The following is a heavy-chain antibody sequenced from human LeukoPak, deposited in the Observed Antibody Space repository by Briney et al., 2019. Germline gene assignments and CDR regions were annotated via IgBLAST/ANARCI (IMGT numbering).Heavy chain of an antibody. V-gene: IGHV3-30*18. J-gene: IGHJ6*02. D-gene: IGHD3-10*01. Sequence: GRSLRLACSASGLTLTNYGMHWVRHAPGKGLEWVAFVSSDATNKYYADSVKGRFTISRENSDNTLYLQMNSLRGEDTAVYYCAKGRVWFGELLFTMDVWGQGTTVTVSS. CDR2: VSSDATNK. CDR1: GLTLTNYG. CDR3: AKGRVWFGELLFTMDV.